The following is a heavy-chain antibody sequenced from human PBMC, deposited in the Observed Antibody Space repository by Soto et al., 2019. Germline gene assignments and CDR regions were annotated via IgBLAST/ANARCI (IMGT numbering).Heavy chain of an antibody. V-gene: IGHV4-30-2*01. J-gene: IGHJ4*02. CDR2: IYHSGST. Sequence: TCAVSGGSISSGGYSWSWIRQPPGKGLEWIGYIYHSGSTNYNPSLKSRVTISIDTSNKHLSLHLSSVTAADTAVYYCARQKVSRFYGEVDFFDYWGLGTLVTVSS. CDR1: GGSISSGGYS. CDR3: ARQKVSRFYGEVDFFDY. D-gene: IGHD4-17*01.